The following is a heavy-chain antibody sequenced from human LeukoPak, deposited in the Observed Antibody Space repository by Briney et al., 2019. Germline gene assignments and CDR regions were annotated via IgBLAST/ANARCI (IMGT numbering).Heavy chain of an antibody. J-gene: IGHJ4*02. Sequence: KSSQTLSLTCTVSGGSISSGSYYWSWIRQPAGKGLEWIGRIYTSGSTYYNPSLKSRVTISVDTSKNQFSLKLSSVTAADTAVYYCAREYCGGDCQAGGGGGIDYWGQGTLVTVSS. V-gene: IGHV4-61*02. CDR1: GGSISSGSYY. CDR2: IYTSGST. D-gene: IGHD2-21*02. CDR3: AREYCGGDCQAGGGGGIDY.